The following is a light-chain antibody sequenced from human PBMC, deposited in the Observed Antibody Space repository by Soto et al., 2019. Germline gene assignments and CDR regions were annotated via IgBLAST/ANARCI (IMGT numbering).Light chain of an antibody. CDR2: WAD. V-gene: IGKV4-1*01. Sequence: DNVLTQSPDSLAVPLGERASSNCTTSQWVLSSTTNRKSLAWYQQKPGQAPKLLIQWADTRQDAVPERFSGSGSRTDFTLTITSLQAEDVALYYCQQYYRAPFTFGPGTRVEIK. CDR3: QQYYRAPFT. CDR1: QWVLSSTTNRKS. J-gene: IGKJ3*01.